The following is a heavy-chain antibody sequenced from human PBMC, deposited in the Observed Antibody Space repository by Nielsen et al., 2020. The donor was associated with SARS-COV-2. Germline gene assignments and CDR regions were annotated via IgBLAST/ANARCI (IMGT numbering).Heavy chain of an antibody. D-gene: IGHD6-25*01. J-gene: IGHJ6*02. CDR2: IYSGGTT. V-gene: IGHV3-53*01. CDR1: GFVVSDTN. Sequence: GESLKISCVASGFVVSDTNMNWVRQAPGKGLECVSIIYSGGTTYYVDSVKSRFTISRDNSKNTMYLQMNSLRAEDTAVYYCARDPRYRSGVWGQGTTVTVSS. CDR3: ARDPRYRSGV.